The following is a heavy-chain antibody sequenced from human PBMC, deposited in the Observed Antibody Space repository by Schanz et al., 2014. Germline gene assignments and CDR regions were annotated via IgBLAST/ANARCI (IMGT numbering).Heavy chain of an antibody. CDR2: ISVYNHNK. J-gene: IGHJ4*02. D-gene: IGHD3-3*01. CDR3: ARHRRFFDRDDLYYFDS. Sequence: QIQLVQSGPEVKKPGASVKVSCKASGYTFTSYGISWVRQAPGQGLEWMGWISVYNHNKEYDQKFQGRVTMTTDTSTSTPYMALTDLRSDDTAVYYCARHRRFFDRDDLYYFDSWGQGTLVTISS. V-gene: IGHV1-18*01. CDR1: GYTFTSYG.